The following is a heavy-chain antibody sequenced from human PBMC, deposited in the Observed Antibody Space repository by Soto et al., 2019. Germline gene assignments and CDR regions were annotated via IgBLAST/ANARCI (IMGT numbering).Heavy chain of an antibody. CDR2: ISSSSSTI. V-gene: IGHV3-48*02. CDR1: GFTFSSYS. Sequence: GGSLRLSCAASGFTFSSYSMNWVRQAPGKGLEWVSYISSSSSTIYYADSVKGRFTISRDNAKNSLYLQMNSLRDEDTGVYYCARDRYCSGGSCFDYWGRGTLVTVSS. D-gene: IGHD2-15*01. CDR3: ARDRYCSGGSCFDY. J-gene: IGHJ4*02.